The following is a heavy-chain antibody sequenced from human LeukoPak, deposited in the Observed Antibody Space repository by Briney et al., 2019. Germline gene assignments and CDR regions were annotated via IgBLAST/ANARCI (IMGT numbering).Heavy chain of an antibody. CDR2: VCIGSSYI. V-gene: IGHV3-21*04. J-gene: IGHJ6*03. D-gene: IGHD6-19*01. CDR3: ARASGWYERGPDYYYSYMDV. Sequence: GGSLRLSCAASVFTFSSHSMDWVRQGPGKGLEWVSCVCIGSSYIYYADSGNGRFTCPRDNAKNSLYLQMNSLRAEDTAVYYCARASGWYERGPDYYYSYMDVWGKGTTVTVSS. CDR1: VFTFSSHS.